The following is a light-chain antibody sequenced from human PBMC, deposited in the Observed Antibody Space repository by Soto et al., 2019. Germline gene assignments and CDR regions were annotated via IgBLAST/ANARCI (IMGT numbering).Light chain of an antibody. Sequence: DIQMTQSPSSLSASVGDRVTITCRASQSIGRYLNWFQQKPGKTPKLLIYAASSLQSGVSSRFSGSGTGTDFTLTISSLQPEDFATYYCQQSHSTRCTSGQGTKLEIK. CDR3: QQSHSTRCT. J-gene: IGKJ2*02. CDR2: AAS. V-gene: IGKV1-39*01. CDR1: QSIGRY.